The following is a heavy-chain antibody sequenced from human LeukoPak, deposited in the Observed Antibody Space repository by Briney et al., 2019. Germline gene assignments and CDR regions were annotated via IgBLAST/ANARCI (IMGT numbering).Heavy chain of an antibody. CDR1: GGSFSGYY. V-gene: IGHV4-34*01. D-gene: IGHD2-2*01. CDR3: ARLIVVVPAAMSNYYYYGMDV. Sequence: SETLSLTCAVYGGSFSGYYWSWIRQPPGKGLEWIGEINHSGSTNYNPSLKSRVTISVDTSKNQFSLKLSSVTAADTAVYYCARLIVVVPAAMSNYYYYGMDVWGQGTTVTVSS. CDR2: INHSGST. J-gene: IGHJ6*02.